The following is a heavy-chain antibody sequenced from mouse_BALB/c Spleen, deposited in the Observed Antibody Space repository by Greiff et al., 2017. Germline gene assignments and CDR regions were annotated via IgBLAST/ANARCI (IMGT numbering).Heavy chain of an antibody. Sequence: EVMLVESGGGLVKPGGSLKLSCAASGFAFSSYDMSWVRQTPEKRLEWVAYISSGGGSTYYPDTVKGRFTISRDNAKNTLYLQMSSLKSEDTAMYYCARQNYGNPYAMDYWGQGTSVTVSS. CDR2: ISSGGGST. J-gene: IGHJ4*01. CDR1: GFAFSSYD. D-gene: IGHD2-1*01. CDR3: ARQNYGNPYAMDY. V-gene: IGHV5-12-1*01.